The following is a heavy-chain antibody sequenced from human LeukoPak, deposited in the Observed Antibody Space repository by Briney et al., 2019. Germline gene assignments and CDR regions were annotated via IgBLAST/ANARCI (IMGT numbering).Heavy chain of an antibody. V-gene: IGHV4-59*01. CDR2: IYYSGST. J-gene: IGHJ3*02. Sequence: SETLSLTCTVSGGSISSYYWSWIRQPPGKGLEWIGYIYYSGSTNYNPSLKSRVTISVDTSKNQFSLKLSSVTAADTAVYYCARADYGDDAFDIWGQGTMVTVSS. CDR1: GGSISSYY. D-gene: IGHD4-17*01. CDR3: ARADYGDDAFDI.